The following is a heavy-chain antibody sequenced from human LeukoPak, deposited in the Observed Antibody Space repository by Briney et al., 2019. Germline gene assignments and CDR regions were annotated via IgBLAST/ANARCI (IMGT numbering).Heavy chain of an antibody. Sequence: GGSLRLSCAASGFTFSSYAMSWVRQAPGKGLEWVSAISGSGGSTYYADSVKGRFTISRDNSKNTLYLQMNSLRAEDTAVYYCAKDPHVVVPAARVYYYYGMDVWGQGTTVTVSS. CDR1: GFTFSSYA. D-gene: IGHD2-2*01. V-gene: IGHV3-23*01. CDR2: ISGSGGST. J-gene: IGHJ6*02. CDR3: AKDPHVVVPAARVYYYYGMDV.